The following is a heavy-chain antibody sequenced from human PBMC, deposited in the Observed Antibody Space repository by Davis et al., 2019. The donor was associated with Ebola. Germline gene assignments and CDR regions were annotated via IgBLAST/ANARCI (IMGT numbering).Heavy chain of an antibody. CDR3: ARHARVSGSRYYYGMDV. V-gene: IGHV4-59*08. J-gene: IGHJ6*02. D-gene: IGHD1-26*01. CDR1: GASISSYH. CDR2: IYYSGST. Sequence: MPSETLSLTCSVSGASISSYHWSWVRQPPGKGLEWIGYIYYSGSTNYNPSLKSRVTISVDTSKNQFSLKLSSVTAADTAVYYCARHARVSGSRYYYGMDVWGQGTTVTVSS.